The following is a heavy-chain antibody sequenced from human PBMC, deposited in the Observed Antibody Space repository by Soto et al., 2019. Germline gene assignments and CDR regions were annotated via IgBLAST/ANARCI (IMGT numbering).Heavy chain of an antibody. CDR3: ARTVAANYYYYGMDV. J-gene: IGHJ6*02. CDR1: GYTFTSYG. Sequence: ASVKVSCKASGYTFTSYGLSWVRQAPGQGLEWMGWISTYNGITNYAQKLQGRVTMTTDTSTATAYMELRTLRSDDTAVYYCARTVAANYYYYGMDVWGQGTTVTVSS. D-gene: IGHD5-12*01. V-gene: IGHV1-18*01. CDR2: ISTYNGIT.